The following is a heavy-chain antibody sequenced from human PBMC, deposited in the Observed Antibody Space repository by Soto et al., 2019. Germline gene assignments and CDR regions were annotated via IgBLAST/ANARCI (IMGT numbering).Heavy chain of an antibody. CDR2: INACNGNT. J-gene: IGHJ6*02. D-gene: IGHD2-15*01. Sequence: ASVKVSCKASEYTFTSYAMHWVRQAPGQRLEWMGWINACNGNTKYSQKFQGRVTITTDTSTSTAYMELRSLRSDDTAVYSCARKKDLYFGMDVWGQGTTVTVSS. V-gene: IGHV1-3*01. CDR1: EYTFTSYA. CDR3: ARKKDLYFGMDV.